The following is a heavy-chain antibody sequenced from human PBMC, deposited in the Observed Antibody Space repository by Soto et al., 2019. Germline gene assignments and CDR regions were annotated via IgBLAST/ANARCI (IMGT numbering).Heavy chain of an antibody. V-gene: IGHV1-18*01. Sequence: QVQLVQSGAEVKKPGASVKVSCKASGYTFTSYGISWVRQAPGQGLEWMGWISAYNGNTNYAQKLQGRVTMTTDTYTSTAYMELRSLRSDDTAVYYCATRNTSPTYSYYGMDVWGQGTTVTVSS. CDR3: ATRNTSPTYSYYGMDV. CDR1: GYTFTSYG. J-gene: IGHJ6*02. D-gene: IGHD2-2*01. CDR2: ISAYNGNT.